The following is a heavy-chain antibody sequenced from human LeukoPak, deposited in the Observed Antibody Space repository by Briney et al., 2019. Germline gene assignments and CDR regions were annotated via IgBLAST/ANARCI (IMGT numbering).Heavy chain of an antibody. CDR3: AIDRYSSGWYTFDY. J-gene: IGHJ4*02. D-gene: IGHD6-19*01. V-gene: IGHV3-21*01. Sequence: KPGGSLRLSCAASGFTFSNFGINWVRQAPGKGLEWVSSISSSSSCISYADSVKGRFTISRDNAKNSLDLQMNSLRAEDTAVYYCAIDRYSSGWYTFDYWGQGTLVTVSS. CDR2: ISSSSSCI. CDR1: GFTFSNFG.